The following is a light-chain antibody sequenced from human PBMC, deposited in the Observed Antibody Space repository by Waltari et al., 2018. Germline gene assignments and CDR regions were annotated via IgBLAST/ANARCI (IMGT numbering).Light chain of an antibody. V-gene: IGLV1-40*01. J-gene: IGLJ3*02. CDR2: DYS. CDR1: SSNIGAGYH. Sequence: QSVLTQPPSVSGAPGQSVTLSCTGSSSNIGAGYHVHWYQQFPGTAHKLLIFDYSRLPSGVPGRFAGSCSGASASQVITGHQTEDEADYYCQAYDNSLGAWVYGGGTTLTVL. CDR3: QAYDNSLGAWV.